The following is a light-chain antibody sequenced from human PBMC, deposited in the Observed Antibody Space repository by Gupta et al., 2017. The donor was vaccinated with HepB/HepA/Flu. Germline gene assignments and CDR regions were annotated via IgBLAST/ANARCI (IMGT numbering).Light chain of an antibody. V-gene: IGKV1-39*01. Sequence: DIQMTQSPSSLSASVGDRVTITCRASQSISSYLNWYQQKPGQAPKLLIYAASSLQSGVPSRFSGSGVGTDVDITISSRQQEDFATYYCQQSNSTSPLTFGRGTKVEIK. J-gene: IGKJ4*01. CDR1: QSISSY. CDR2: AAS. CDR3: QQSNSTSPLT.